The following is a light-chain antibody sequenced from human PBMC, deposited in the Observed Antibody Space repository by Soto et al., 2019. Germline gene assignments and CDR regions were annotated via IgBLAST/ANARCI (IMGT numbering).Light chain of an antibody. V-gene: IGKV4-1*01. CDR2: WAS. CDR3: QQYFDTPRT. Sequence: DIVMTQSPDSMAVSLGERATFNCKSSQSVLDISNNKNYLAWYQQKPGQPPKQLIYWASTRESGVPDRFSGSRSGTDFTLTINNLQAEDVAVYYCQQYFDTPRTFGQGTKVEIK. CDR1: QSVLDISNNKNY. J-gene: IGKJ1*01.